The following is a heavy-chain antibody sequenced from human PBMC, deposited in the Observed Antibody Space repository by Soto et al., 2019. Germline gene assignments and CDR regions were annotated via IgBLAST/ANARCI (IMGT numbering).Heavy chain of an antibody. CDR3: AKDRHRTGADYGMDV. D-gene: IGHD3-10*01. Sequence: PGGSLRLSCPASGFTFSSYVMHWVRQAPGKGLEWVAVISYDGSNKYYADSVKGRFTISRDNSKNTLYLQMNSLRAEDTAVYYCAKDRHRTGADYGMDVWGQGTTVTVSS. CDR2: ISYDGSNK. CDR1: GFTFSSYV. V-gene: IGHV3-30*18. J-gene: IGHJ6*02.